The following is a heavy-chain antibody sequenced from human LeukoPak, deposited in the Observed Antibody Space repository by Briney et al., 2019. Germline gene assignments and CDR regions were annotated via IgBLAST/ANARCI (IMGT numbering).Heavy chain of an antibody. CDR2: ISGSGGTT. D-gene: IGHD2-21*02. CDR1: GFTFSSYA. J-gene: IGHJ4*02. CDR3: AKDPAYCGGDCPAPYYFDY. Sequence: QAGGSLRLSCAGSGFTFSSYAMSWVRQTPGKGLEWVSSISGSGGTTYYSDSVKGRFTISRDNSKNTLYLQMNSLRAEDTAVYYCAKDPAYCGGDCPAPYYFDYWGQGTLVTVSS. V-gene: IGHV3-23*01.